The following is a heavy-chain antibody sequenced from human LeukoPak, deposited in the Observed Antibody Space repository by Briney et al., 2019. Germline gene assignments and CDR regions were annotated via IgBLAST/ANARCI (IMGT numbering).Heavy chain of an antibody. CDR1: GGSISSSSYY. Sequence: PSETLSLTCTVSGGSISSSSYYWGWIRQPPGNGLEWIGSIYYSGSTYYNPSLKSRVTISVDTSKNQFSLKLSSVTAADTAVYYCARLSVVPAAHYYYGMDVWGQGTTVTVSS. D-gene: IGHD2-2*01. J-gene: IGHJ6*02. CDR3: ARLSVVPAAHYYYGMDV. V-gene: IGHV4-39*01. CDR2: IYYSGST.